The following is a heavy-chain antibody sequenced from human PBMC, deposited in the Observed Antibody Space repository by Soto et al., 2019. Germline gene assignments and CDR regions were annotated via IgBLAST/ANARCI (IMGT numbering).Heavy chain of an antibody. V-gene: IGHV1-69*06. D-gene: IGHD2-21*02. CDR1: GAIFSSNT. CDR2: IIPLFGTA. Sequence: QVYLVQSGAEVKKPGSSVKISCKASGAIFSSNTINWGRQAAGQGLEWMGGIIPLFGTANYAEKFQGRVTITADKSTKTEYMELTSLRSEDTAVYYCASKAACGGDCYAFDSWGQGTLVTVSS. CDR3: ASKAACGGDCYAFDS. J-gene: IGHJ4*02.